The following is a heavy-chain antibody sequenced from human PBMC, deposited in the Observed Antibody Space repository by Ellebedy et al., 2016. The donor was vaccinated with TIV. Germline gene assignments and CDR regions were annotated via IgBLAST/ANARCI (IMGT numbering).Heavy chain of an antibody. V-gene: IGHV7-4-1*01. CDR3: ARDSRYNWNDWDYYHMDV. J-gene: IGHJ6*03. CDR1: GYTFTTYA. CDR2: INTNTGNP. Sequence: ASVKVSCKASGYTFTTYAMNWARQAPGQGLEWMGWINTNTGNPTYAQGFTGRFVFSLDTSVSTAYLQVDSLKAEDTAVYYCARDSRYNWNDWDYYHMDVWGNGTTVTVSS. D-gene: IGHD1-1*01.